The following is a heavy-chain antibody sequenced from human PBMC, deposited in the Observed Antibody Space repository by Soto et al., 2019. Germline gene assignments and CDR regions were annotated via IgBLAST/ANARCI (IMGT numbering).Heavy chain of an antibody. CDR3: ARCQPVVWFGELPTWFDP. J-gene: IGHJ5*02. CDR1: GYTFTTYA. Sequence: QVQVVQSGAEVKKPGASVKVSCKASGYTFTTYAICWVRQAPGQGLEWMGWISAYNGNTNYAQNLQGRVTMTTDTSTSTASMELMSRRSDDTAVYYCARCQPVVWFGELPTWFDPWGQGTLVTVSS. D-gene: IGHD3-10*01. CDR2: ISAYNGNT. V-gene: IGHV1-18*01.